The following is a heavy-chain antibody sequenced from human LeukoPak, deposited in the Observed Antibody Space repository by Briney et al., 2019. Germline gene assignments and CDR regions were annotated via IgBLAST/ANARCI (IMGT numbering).Heavy chain of an antibody. J-gene: IGHJ4*02. CDR3: ARDPVDTAMAHHGSHYFDY. CDR1: GGSISSSSYY. CDR2: IYYSGRT. V-gene: IGHV4-39*07. D-gene: IGHD5-18*01. Sequence: SETLSLTCTVSGGSISSSSYYWGWIRQPPGKGLEWIGSIYYSGRTYYNSSLKSRVTISVDTSKSQSSLKLSSVTAADTAVYYCARDPVDTAMAHHGSHYFDYWGQGTLVTVSS.